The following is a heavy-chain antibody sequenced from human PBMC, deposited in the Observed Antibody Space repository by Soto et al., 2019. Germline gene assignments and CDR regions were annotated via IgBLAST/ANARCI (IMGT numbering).Heavy chain of an antibody. Sequence: PGGSLRLSCAASGFTFSSYAMSWVRQAPGKGLEWVSAIGSSGGATYYADSVKGRFTISRDNSKNTLYLQMNSLRAEDTAVYYCAKVTGLRVAGTNDYWGQGTLVTVSS. CDR2: IGSSGGAT. J-gene: IGHJ4*02. V-gene: IGHV3-23*01. CDR3: AKVTGLRVAGTNDY. D-gene: IGHD6-19*01. CDR1: GFTFSSYA.